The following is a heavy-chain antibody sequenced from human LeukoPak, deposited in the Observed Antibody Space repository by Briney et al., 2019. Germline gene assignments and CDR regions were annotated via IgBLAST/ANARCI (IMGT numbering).Heavy chain of an antibody. J-gene: IGHJ6*02. Sequence: GGSLRLSCAASGFTFSSYGMHWVRQAPGKGLEWVAVIWYDGSNKYYADSVKGRFTISRDHSKNTLYLQMNSLRAEDTAVYYCARESGNGYSSGWYPYYYYGMDVWGQGTTVTVSS. D-gene: IGHD6-19*01. V-gene: IGHV3-33*01. CDR1: GFTFSSYG. CDR3: ARESGNGYSSGWYPYYYYGMDV. CDR2: IWYDGSNK.